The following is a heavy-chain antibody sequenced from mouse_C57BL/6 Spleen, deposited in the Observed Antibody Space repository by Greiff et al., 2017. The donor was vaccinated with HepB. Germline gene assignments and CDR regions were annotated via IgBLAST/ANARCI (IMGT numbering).Heavy chain of an antibody. V-gene: IGHV1-64*01. CDR1: GYTFTSYW. J-gene: IGHJ3*01. CDR3: ARKLNGSSYGFAY. CDR2: IHPNSGST. Sequence: VQLQQPGAELVKPGASVKLSCKASGYTFTSYWMHWVKQRPGQGLEWIGMIHPNSGSTNYNEKFKSKATLTVDKSSSTAYMQLSSLTSEDSAVYYCARKLNGSSYGFAYWGQGTLATVSA. D-gene: IGHD1-1*01.